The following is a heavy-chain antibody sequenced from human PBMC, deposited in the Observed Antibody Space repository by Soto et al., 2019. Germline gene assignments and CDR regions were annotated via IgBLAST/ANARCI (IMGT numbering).Heavy chain of an antibody. Sequence: EVQLLESGGGLVQPGGSLRLSCAASGFTFSRFGMSWVRQAPGKGLEWVSGISGGGNPTYYSDSVKGRFTISRDSAKNTLYLQMNSLRTEDTAVYYCAKDITYDGSAYDSWGQGTLVTVSS. CDR3: AKDITYDGSAYDS. D-gene: IGHD3-22*01. CDR2: ISGGGNPT. CDR1: GFTFSRFG. V-gene: IGHV3-23*01. J-gene: IGHJ4*02.